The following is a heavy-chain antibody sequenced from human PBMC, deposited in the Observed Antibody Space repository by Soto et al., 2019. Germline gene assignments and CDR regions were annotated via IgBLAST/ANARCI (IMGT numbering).Heavy chain of an antibody. V-gene: IGHV4-59*12. J-gene: IGHJ5*02. Sequence: PSETLSLTCTVSVSVGSISGYYWSWIRHPSGKGPEWIGEIYHTGSTNYNPSLKSRVTMSVDKSQRQFSLKLSSVTAADTAVYFCARDRDVVAATTPGGVNWFDPWGQGTLVTVSS. D-gene: IGHD1-26*01. CDR3: ARDRDVVAATTPGGVNWFDP. CDR2: IYHTGST. CDR1: VSVGSISGYY.